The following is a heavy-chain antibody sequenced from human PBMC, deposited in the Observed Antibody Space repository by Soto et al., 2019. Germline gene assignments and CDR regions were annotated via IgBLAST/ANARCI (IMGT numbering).Heavy chain of an antibody. V-gene: IGHV4-59*01. CDR1: GASIGSSY. CDR3: ARVSTLTQLDY. CDR2: IFYSGST. D-gene: IGHD4-17*01. Sequence: SETLSLTCTASGASIGSSYWTWIRQPPGKGLEWMGYIFYSGSTNYNPSLSGRVSMTVDTSKNQVSLNLRSVTAADTAVYYCARVSTLTQLDYRGHGMLVTGSS. J-gene: IGHJ4*01.